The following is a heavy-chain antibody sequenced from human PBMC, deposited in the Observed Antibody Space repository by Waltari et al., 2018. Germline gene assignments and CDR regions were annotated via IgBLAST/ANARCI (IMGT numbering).Heavy chain of an antibody. D-gene: IGHD6-13*01. CDR3: ARETAATTDFDY. V-gene: IGHV3-21*01. CDR2: ISSSSSYI. J-gene: IGHJ4*02. Sequence: LVESGGGLVKPGGSLRLSCAASGFTFSSYSMNWVRQAPGKGLEWVSSISSSSSYIYYADSVKGRFTISRDNAKNSLYLQMNSLRAEDTAVYYCARETAATTDFDYWGQGTLVTVSS. CDR1: GFTFSSYS.